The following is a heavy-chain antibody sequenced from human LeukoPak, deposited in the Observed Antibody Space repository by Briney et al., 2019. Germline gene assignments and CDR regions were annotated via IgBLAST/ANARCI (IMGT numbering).Heavy chain of an antibody. J-gene: IGHJ5*02. CDR2: INANTGNP. CDR3: ASSIVGADSPWFDP. Sequence: ASVKVSCKASGYTFTSYAMNWVRQAPGQGLEWMGWINANTGNPTYAQGFTGRFVFSLDTSVSTAYLQISSLKAEDTAVYYCASSIVGADSPWFDPWGQGTLVTVSS. D-gene: IGHD1-26*01. CDR1: GYTFTSYA. V-gene: IGHV7-4-1*02.